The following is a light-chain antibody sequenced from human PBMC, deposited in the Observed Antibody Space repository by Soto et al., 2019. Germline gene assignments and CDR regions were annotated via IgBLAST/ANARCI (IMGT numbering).Light chain of an antibody. V-gene: IGLV2-14*01. CDR1: SSDVGYYNY. J-gene: IGLJ2*01. CDR2: EVS. Sequence: VLTQPASVSGSPGQSISISCAGASSDVGYYNYVSWYQQHPGKAPKLMIYEVSSRPSGVSNRFSGSKSGNTASLTISGLQAEDEADYYCSSYTTSSTLVFGGGTKVTVL. CDR3: SSYTTSSTLV.